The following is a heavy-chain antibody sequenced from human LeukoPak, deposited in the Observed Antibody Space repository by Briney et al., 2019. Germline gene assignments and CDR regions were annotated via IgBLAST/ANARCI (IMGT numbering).Heavy chain of an antibody. Sequence: PETLSPTCTVSGGSISSSSYYWGWIRQPPGKGLEWIGSIYYTGSTYYNPSLKSRATISVDTSKTQFSLKLSSVTAAGTAVYYCARCLFMIRGAFDYWGQGTLVSVSS. CDR1: GGSISSSSYY. J-gene: IGHJ4*02. CDR3: ARCLFMIRGAFDY. CDR2: IYYTGST. V-gene: IGHV4-39*01. D-gene: IGHD3-16*01.